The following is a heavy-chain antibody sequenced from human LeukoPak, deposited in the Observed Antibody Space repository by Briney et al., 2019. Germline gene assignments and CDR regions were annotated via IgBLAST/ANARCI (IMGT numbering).Heavy chain of an antibody. D-gene: IGHD1/OR15-1a*01. V-gene: IGHV4-34*01. CDR3: TRSGLTGMRTYPRTPSYYYGMDV. J-gene: IGHJ6*02. CDR2: ITYNGVT. Sequence: SETLSLTCAVHGGFNGYHWSWIRQSPGKGLEWIGEITYNGVTNYNPSLKVTISVDTSKSLFSLKLSSVTAADTAVYFCTRSGLTGMRTYPRTPSYYYGMDVWGQGTAVTVSS. CDR1: GGFNGYH.